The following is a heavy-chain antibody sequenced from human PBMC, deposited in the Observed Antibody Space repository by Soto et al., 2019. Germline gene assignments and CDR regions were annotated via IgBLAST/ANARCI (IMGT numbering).Heavy chain of an antibody. Sequence: ASVKVSCKASGYTFHSYDMHWVRQAPGERLEWMGWINAGNGNTKYSQKFQGRVTITRDTSASTAYMELSSLRSEDTAVYYCAREDYDFWSGPNTITYYYGMDVWGQGTTVTVSS. CDR2: INAGNGNT. V-gene: IGHV1-3*01. D-gene: IGHD3-3*01. CDR3: AREDYDFWSGPNTITYYYGMDV. J-gene: IGHJ6*02. CDR1: GYTFHSYD.